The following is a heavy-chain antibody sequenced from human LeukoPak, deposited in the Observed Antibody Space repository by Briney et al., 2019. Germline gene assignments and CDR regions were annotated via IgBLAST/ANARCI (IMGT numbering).Heavy chain of an antibody. V-gene: IGHV4-34*01. CDR2: INHSGST. CDR3: ARVKFAGVSDGYNYILDY. D-gene: IGHD5-24*01. Sequence: PSETLSLTCAVYGGSFSGYYWSWIRQPPGKGLEWIGEINHSGSTNYNPSLKSRVTISGDTSKNQFSLQLNSVTPEDTAVYYCARVKFAGVSDGYNYILDYWGQGTLVTVSS. J-gene: IGHJ4*02. CDR1: GGSFSGYY.